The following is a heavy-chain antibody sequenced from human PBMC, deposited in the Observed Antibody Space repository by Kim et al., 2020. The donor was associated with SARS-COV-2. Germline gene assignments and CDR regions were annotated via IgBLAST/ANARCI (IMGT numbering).Heavy chain of an antibody. V-gene: IGHV3-74*01. J-gene: IGHJ6*02. CDR1: GFTFSSYW. CDR3: ARDEGHIPVRVYYGMDV. D-gene: IGHD2-21*01. CDR2: INSDGSST. Sequence: GGSLRLSCAASGFTFSSYWMHWVRQAPGKGLVWVSRINSDGSSTSYADSVKGRFTISRDNAKNTLYLQMNSLRAEDTAVYYCARDEGHIPVRVYYGMDVWGQGTTVTVSS.